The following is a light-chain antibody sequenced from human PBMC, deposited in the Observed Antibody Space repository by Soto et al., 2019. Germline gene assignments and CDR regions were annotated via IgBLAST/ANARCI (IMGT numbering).Light chain of an antibody. CDR2: DAS. Sequence: EIVLTQSPATMSLSPGERATLSCRTCQSVSRNLAWYQQKPGQAPRLLIYDASQRATGIAARFSGSGSGTDFTLTISSLEPEDFALYYCQHRSNWPAFGGGTKVEIK. V-gene: IGKV3-11*01. CDR3: QHRSNWPA. CDR1: QSVSRN. J-gene: IGKJ4*01.